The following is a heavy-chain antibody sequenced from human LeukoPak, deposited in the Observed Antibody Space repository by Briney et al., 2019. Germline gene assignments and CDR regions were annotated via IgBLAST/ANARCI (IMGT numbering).Heavy chain of an antibody. Sequence: TGGSLRLSCAASGFTFSSYWMSWVRQAPGKGLEWVANIKQDGSERYYVDSVKGRFTISRDNAKNSLYLQMNSLRAEDTAVYYCARELSSTYGDYGAFDIWGQGTMVTVSS. CDR1: GFTFSSYW. V-gene: IGHV3-7*01. CDR3: ARELSSTYGDYGAFDI. D-gene: IGHD4-17*01. J-gene: IGHJ3*02. CDR2: IKQDGSER.